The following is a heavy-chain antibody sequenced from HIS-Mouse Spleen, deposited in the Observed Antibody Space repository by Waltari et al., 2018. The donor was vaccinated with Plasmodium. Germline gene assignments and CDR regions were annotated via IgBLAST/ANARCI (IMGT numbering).Heavy chain of an antibody. Sequence: QVQLVQPGAEGKRPGASVKVSCKASGYTFSSYGISWVRQAPGQGLEWMGWIMGYNGNTNHAQKVQGRVTMTTYTSTSTAYMELRSLRSDDTAVYYCARLLPWVHGHFDYWGQGTLVTVSS. D-gene: IGHD1-26*01. CDR3: ARLLPWVHGHFDY. CDR1: GYTFSSYG. V-gene: IGHV1-18*01. J-gene: IGHJ4*02. CDR2: IMGYNGNT.